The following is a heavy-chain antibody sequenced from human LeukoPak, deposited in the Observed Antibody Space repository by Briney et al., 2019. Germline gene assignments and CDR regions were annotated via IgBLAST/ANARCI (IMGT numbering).Heavy chain of an antibody. CDR2: ISGSGGST. D-gene: IGHD1-26*01. CDR3: AKGTIGGYYGTDY. Sequence: GGSLRLSCAASGFTFSSYAMSWVRQAPGKGLGWVSAISGSGGSTYYADSVKGRFTISRDNSKNTLYLQMNSLRAEDTAVYYCAKGTIGGYYGTDYWGRGTLVTVSS. J-gene: IGHJ4*02. V-gene: IGHV3-23*01. CDR1: GFTFSSYA.